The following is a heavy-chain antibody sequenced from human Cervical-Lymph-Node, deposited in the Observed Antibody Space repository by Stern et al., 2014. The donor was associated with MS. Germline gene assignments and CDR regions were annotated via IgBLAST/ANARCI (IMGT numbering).Heavy chain of an antibody. CDR3: AKGVAATLTSFYGVDV. CDR2: ISWSSGSI. CDR1: GFTFDDYA. J-gene: IGHJ6*02. D-gene: IGHD2-15*01. Sequence: EVQLVESGGGLVQPGRSLRLSCAASGFTFDDYAMHWVRQGPGKGLEWGSGISWSSGSIAYADSVKGRFTISRDNTKNSLYLQMNSLRPEDTALYYCAKGVAATLTSFYGVDVWGQGTTVTVSS. V-gene: IGHV3-9*01.